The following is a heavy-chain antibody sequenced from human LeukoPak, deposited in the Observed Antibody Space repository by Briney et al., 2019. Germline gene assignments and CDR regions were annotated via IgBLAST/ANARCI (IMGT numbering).Heavy chain of an antibody. CDR2: IIPIFGTA. CDR1: GGTFSSYA. Sequence: GASVKVSCKASGGTFSSYAISWLRQAPGQGLEWMGGIIPIFGTANYAQKFQGRVTITTDESTSTAYMELSSLRSEDTAVYYCARVAGRRDHGNWFDPWGQGTLVTVSS. V-gene: IGHV1-69*05. D-gene: IGHD5-24*01. J-gene: IGHJ5*02. CDR3: ARVAGRRDHGNWFDP.